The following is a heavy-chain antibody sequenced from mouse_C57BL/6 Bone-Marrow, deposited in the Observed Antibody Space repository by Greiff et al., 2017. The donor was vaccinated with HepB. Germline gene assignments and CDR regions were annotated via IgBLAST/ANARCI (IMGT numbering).Heavy chain of an antibody. Sequence: EVMLVESGGDLVKPGGSLKLSCAASGFTFSSYGMSWVRQTPDKRLEWVATISSGGSYTYYPDSVKGRFTISRDNAKNTLYLQMSSLKSEDTAMYYCARHDRLSMDYWGQGTSVTVSS. J-gene: IGHJ4*01. CDR2: ISSGGSYT. V-gene: IGHV5-6*01. CDR1: GFTFSSYG. CDR3: ARHDRLSMDY. D-gene: IGHD1-2*01.